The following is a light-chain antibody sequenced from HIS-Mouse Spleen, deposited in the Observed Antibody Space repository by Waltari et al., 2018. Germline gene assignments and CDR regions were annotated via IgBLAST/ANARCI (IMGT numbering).Light chain of an antibody. CDR3: QQYDNLPPGT. CDR1: QDISNY. V-gene: IGKV1-33*01. Sequence: DIQMTQSPSSLSASVGDRVTITCQASQDISNYLNWNQQKPGKAPKLLIYDASNSETGVPSRFSGSGPGTDFTFTISSLQPEDIATYYCQQYDNLPPGTFGPGTKVDIK. J-gene: IGKJ3*01. CDR2: DAS.